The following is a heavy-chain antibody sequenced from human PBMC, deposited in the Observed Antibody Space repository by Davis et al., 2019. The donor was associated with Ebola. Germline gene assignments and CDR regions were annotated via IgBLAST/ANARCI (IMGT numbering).Heavy chain of an antibody. V-gene: IGHV1-8*01. Sequence: ASVKVSCKASGYTFTSYDINWVRQATGQGLEWMGWMNPNSGNTGYAQKFQGRVTMTRNTSISTAYMELSSLRSEDTAVYYCASLFDYGDKPFDPWGQGTLVTVSS. D-gene: IGHD4-17*01. CDR1: GYTFTSYD. CDR3: ASLFDYGDKPFDP. CDR2: MNPNSGNT. J-gene: IGHJ5*02.